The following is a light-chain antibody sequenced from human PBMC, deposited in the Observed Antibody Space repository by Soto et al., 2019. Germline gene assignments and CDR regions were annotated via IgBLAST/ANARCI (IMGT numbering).Light chain of an antibody. CDR2: AAS. Sequence: DIQMTQSPSSLSASVGDRVTITCRASQSISRYLSWYQQKPGKAPKLLIYAASSLHTGVPLRFSGSGSGTDFSLTISSLQPEDFATYYCKQSKSFPLTFGGGTKVDIK. J-gene: IGKJ4*01. CDR1: QSISRY. V-gene: IGKV1-39*01. CDR3: KQSKSFPLT.